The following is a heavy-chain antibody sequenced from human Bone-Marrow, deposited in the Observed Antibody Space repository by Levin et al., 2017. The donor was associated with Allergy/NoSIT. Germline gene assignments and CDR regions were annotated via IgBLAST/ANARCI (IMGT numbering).Heavy chain of an antibody. CDR1: GFTFSSFW. Sequence: GGSLRLSCGASGFTFSSFWMHWVRQAPGKGLVWVSRINSDGSITAHADSVKGRFTISRDNAKNKLDLQMNSLRAEDTAVYYCARVRGGTTFDYWGQGTPVTVSS. D-gene: IGHD3-16*01. J-gene: IGHJ4*02. CDR3: ARVRGGTTFDY. V-gene: IGHV3-74*01. CDR2: INSDGSIT.